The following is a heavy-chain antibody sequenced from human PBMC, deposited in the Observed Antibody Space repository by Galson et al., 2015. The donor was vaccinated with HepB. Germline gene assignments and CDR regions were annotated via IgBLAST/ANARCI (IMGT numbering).Heavy chain of an antibody. Sequence: SLRLSCAASGFTFSSYAMSWVRQAPGKGLEWVSAISGSGGSTYYADSVKGRFTISRDNSKNTLYLQMNSLRAEDTAVYYCANPSRSSSWEFDYWGQGTLVTVSS. CDR1: GFTFSSYA. V-gene: IGHV3-23*01. CDR2: ISGSGGST. J-gene: IGHJ4*02. D-gene: IGHD6-13*01. CDR3: ANPSRSSSWEFDY.